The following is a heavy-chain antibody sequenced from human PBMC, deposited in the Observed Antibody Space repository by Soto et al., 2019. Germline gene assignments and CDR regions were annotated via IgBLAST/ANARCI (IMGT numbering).Heavy chain of an antibody. D-gene: IGHD6-13*01. Sequence: SLRLSCAASGFTFDDYAMHWVRQAPGKGLEWVSGISWNSGSIGYADSVKGRFTISRDNAKNSLYLQMNSLRAEDTALFYCAKDAAAGYYYGMDVWGQGTTVTVSS. CDR3: AKDAAAGYYYGMDV. J-gene: IGHJ6*02. CDR1: GFTFDDYA. V-gene: IGHV3-9*01. CDR2: ISWNSGSI.